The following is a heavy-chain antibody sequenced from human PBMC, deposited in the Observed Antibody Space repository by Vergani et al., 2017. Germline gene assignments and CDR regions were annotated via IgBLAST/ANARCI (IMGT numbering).Heavy chain of an antibody. CDR1: GGSISSSSYY. CDR3: ARVAGSIVVVPAGFYMDV. D-gene: IGHD2-2*01. Sequence: QLQLQESGPGLVKPSETLSLTCTVSGGSISSSSYYWGWIRQPPGKGLEWIGSIYYSGSTYYNPSLKSRVTISVDPSKNQFSLKLSSVTAADTAVYYCARVAGSIVVVPAGFYMDVWGKGTTVTVSS. V-gene: IGHV4-39*07. J-gene: IGHJ6*03. CDR2: IYYSGST.